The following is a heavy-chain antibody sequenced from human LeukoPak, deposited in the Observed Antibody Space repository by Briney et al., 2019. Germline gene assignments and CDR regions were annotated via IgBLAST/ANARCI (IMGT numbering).Heavy chain of an antibody. D-gene: IGHD6-13*01. CDR3: ARDRGIAAADTFDF. CDR2: INGDGTET. J-gene: IGHJ4*02. CDR1: GFSIRNFW. V-gene: IGHV3-74*01. Sequence: GGSLRLSCAASGFSIRNFWIHWVRQAPGKGLVWVSRINGDGTETYYADSVMGRFTVSRDNAENTVLLQMNNLRAEDTAVYYCARDRGIAAADTFDFWGQGTLVTVSS.